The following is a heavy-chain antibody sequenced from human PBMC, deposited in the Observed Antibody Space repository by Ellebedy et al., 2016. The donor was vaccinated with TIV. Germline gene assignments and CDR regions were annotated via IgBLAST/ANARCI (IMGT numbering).Heavy chain of an antibody. D-gene: IGHD1-26*01. V-gene: IGHV4-39*07. Sequence: MPSETLSLTCSVSGGSISSSGYYWGWIRQSPGKGLDWIGSISYSGSTYYNPSLKSRVFISVEKSKNQFSLKLTSVTVADTAKYDCARFVEWELMGFDYWGQGTLVTVSS. CDR2: ISYSGST. CDR1: GGSISSSGYY. J-gene: IGHJ4*02. CDR3: ARFVEWELMGFDY.